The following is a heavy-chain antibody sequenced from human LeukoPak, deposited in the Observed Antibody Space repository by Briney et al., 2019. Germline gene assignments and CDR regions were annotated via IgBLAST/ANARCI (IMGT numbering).Heavy chain of an antibody. CDR3: VRGTGY. CDR2: ISSNGDNT. J-gene: IGHJ4*02. V-gene: IGHV3-64D*06. Sequence: PGGSLRLSCSVSGFTFSTYVMHWVRGAPGKGLEYVSAISSNGDNTYYADSVKGRFTISRDNSKNTLYLQMSSLRADDTAVYYCVRGTGYWGQGTLVTVSS. CDR1: GFTFSTYV.